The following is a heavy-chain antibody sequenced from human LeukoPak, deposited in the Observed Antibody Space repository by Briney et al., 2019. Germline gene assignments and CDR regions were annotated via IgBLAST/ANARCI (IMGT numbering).Heavy chain of an antibody. Sequence: PGGSLRLSGSASGFTFGDHAMSWVRQAPGKGLEWVGFIRSKGYGGTTEYAASVEGRFSLSRDDSKSFVYLQMSSLKTEDTAVYYCTRVRSGNDFDYWGQGTLVTVSS. D-gene: IGHD3-10*01. CDR3: TRVRSGNDFDY. V-gene: IGHV3-49*04. CDR1: GFTFGDHA. CDR2: IRSKGYGGTT. J-gene: IGHJ4*02.